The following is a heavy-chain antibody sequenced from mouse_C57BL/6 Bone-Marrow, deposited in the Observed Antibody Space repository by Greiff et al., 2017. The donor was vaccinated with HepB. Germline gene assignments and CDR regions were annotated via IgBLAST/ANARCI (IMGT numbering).Heavy chain of an antibody. D-gene: IGHD1-1*01. J-gene: IGHJ4*01. V-gene: IGHV5-15*04. CDR1: GFTFSDYG. CDR3: ARILRYAMDY. CDR2: ISNLAYSI. Sequence: EVKLVESGGGLVQPGGSLKLPCAASGFTFSDYGMAWVRQAPRKGPEWVAFISNLAYSIYYADTVTGRFTISRENAKNTLYLEMSSLRSEDTAMYYCARILRYAMDYWGQGTSVTVSS.